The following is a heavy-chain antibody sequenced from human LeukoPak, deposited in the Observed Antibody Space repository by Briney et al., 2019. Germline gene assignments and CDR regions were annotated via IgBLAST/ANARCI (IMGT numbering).Heavy chain of an antibody. D-gene: IGHD5-18*01. CDR1: GGSITNYY. CDR2: IFYTGST. V-gene: IGHV4-59*08. Sequence: PSETLSLTCTVSGGSITNYYWSWIRQPPGKGLEWIGFIFYTGSTNYNLSLKSRVTISLDTTKNRFSLKVTSVTAADTAVYYCARHPSAMVYFDYWGQGTLVTVSS. CDR3: ARHPSAMVYFDY. J-gene: IGHJ4*02.